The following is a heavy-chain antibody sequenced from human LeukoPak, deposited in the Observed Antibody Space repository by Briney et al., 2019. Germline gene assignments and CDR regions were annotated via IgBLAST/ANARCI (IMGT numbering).Heavy chain of an antibody. J-gene: IGHJ3*01. CDR1: GYSFTNYW. D-gene: IGHD2-2*01. V-gene: IGHV5-51*01. CDR2: IYPGDSDT. Sequence: GESLKISCKGSGYSFTNYWIGWVRQMPGKGLEWMGIIYPGDSDTIYGPSFQGQVTISADKSISTAYLQWSSLKASDTAMYYCVRRFCSSSSCFRGDAFDVWGQGTMVTVSS. CDR3: VRRFCSSSSCFRGDAFDV.